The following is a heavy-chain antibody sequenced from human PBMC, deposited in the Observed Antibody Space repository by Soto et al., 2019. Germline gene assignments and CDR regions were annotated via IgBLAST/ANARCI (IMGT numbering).Heavy chain of an antibody. Sequence: EVQLVESGGGLIQPGGSLRLSCAASGFTVSSNYMSWVRQAPGKGLEWVSVIYSGGSTYYADSVKGRFTISRDNSKNTLYLQMNSLRAEDTAVYYCARTSSSWYSLYFDYWGQGTLVTVSS. CDR1: GFTVSSNY. V-gene: IGHV3-53*01. J-gene: IGHJ4*02. CDR3: ARTSSSWYSLYFDY. D-gene: IGHD6-13*01. CDR2: IYSGGST.